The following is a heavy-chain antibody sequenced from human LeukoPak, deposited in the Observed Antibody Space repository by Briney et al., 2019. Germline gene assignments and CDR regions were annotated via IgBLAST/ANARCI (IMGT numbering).Heavy chain of an antibody. CDR3: ARHRNWAILYYFDY. CDR2: IYYSGST. D-gene: IGHD7-27*01. J-gene: IGHJ4*02. CDR1: GGSISSYF. Sequence: SETLSLTCTVSGGSISSYFWSWIRQPPGEGLEWIGYIYYSGSTKYNPSLKSRVTISVDTSKNQFSLKLSSVTAADTAVYYCARHRNWAILYYFDYWGQGTLVTVSS. V-gene: IGHV4-59*08.